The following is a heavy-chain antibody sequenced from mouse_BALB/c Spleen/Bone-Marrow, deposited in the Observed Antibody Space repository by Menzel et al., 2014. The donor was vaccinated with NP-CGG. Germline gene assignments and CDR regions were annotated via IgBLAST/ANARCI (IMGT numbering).Heavy chain of an antibody. D-gene: IGHD2-3*01. CDR1: SLSLTSYG. CDR3: ARNNGGYFSWFAY. Sequence: QVQLQQSGPGLVQPSQSLSITCTVSSLSLTSYGVHWVRQSPGKGLEWLGVIWSGGSTDYNAAFISRLSISKDNSKSXVFFKMNSLQANDTAIYYCARNNGGYFSWFAYWGQGTLVTVSA. J-gene: IGHJ3*01. CDR2: IWSGGST. V-gene: IGHV2-2*02.